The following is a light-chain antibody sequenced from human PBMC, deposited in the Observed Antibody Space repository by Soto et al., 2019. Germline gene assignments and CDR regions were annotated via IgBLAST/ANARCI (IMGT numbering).Light chain of an antibody. CDR1: QSISSW. Sequence: DIQMTQSPSTLSASVGDRVTITCRASQSISSWLAWYQQKPGKAPKLLIYKASSLESGVPSRFSGRGSGTEFTLTISSLQPDDFATYYCQQYNTNSVTFGGGTKVEI. V-gene: IGKV1-5*03. CDR3: QQYNTNSVT. J-gene: IGKJ4*01. CDR2: KAS.